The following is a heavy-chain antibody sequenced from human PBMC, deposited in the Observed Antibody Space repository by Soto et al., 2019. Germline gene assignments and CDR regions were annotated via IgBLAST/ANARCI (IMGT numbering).Heavy chain of an antibody. CDR3: VRVSSSGWYYFGC. D-gene: IGHD6-19*01. V-gene: IGHV3-72*01. CDR2: TRNKANSYTT. Sequence: EVQLVESGGGLVQPGGSLRLSCAVSGFTSSDHYMDWVRQAPGKGLEWVGRTRNKANSYTTEYAASVKGRFTISRDDSKNSLYLQMNSLKTEDTAVYYCVRVSSSGWYYFGCWGQGTLVTISS. CDR1: GFTSSDHY. J-gene: IGHJ4*02.